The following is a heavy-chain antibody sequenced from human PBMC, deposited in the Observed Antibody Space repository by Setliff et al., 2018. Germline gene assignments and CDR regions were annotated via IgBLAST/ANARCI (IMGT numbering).Heavy chain of an antibody. CDR2: ISTYNGDT. D-gene: IGHD1-1*01. Sequence: ASVKVSCKASGYTFTSYGISWVRQAPGQGLEWMGWISTYNGDTDYAQKLQDRLTMTTDTSTSTAYMELSRLRSDDTAVYYCARGGWHWPEYCHHWGQGTLVTVSS. CDR3: ARGGWHWPEYCHH. V-gene: IGHV1-18*01. CDR1: GYTFTSYG. J-gene: IGHJ1*01.